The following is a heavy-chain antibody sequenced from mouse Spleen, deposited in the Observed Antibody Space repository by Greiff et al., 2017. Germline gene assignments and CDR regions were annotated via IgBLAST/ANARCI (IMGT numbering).Heavy chain of an antibody. CDR1: GYSFTDYN. CDR2: INPNYGTT. D-gene: IGHD2-10*02. V-gene: IGHV1-39*01. Sequence: EVQGVESGPELVKPGASVKISCKASGYSFTDYNMNWVKQSNGKSLQWIGVINPNYGTTSYNQKFKGKATLTVDQSSSTAYMQLNSLTSEDSAVYYCARSRYGNYHFDYWGQGTTLTVSS. J-gene: IGHJ2*01. CDR3: ARSRYGNYHFDY.